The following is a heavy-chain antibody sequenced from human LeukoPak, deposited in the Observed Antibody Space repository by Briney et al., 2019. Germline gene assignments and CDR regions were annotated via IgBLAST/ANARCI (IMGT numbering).Heavy chain of an antibody. V-gene: IGHV3-53*01. Sequence: GGSLRLSCAVSGFTVSSNYMSWVRQAPGKGLEWASVLYNGGNTYYADSVKGRFTVSRDNSKNTLYLQMNSLRAEDTAVYYCARYDGGSGPFDYWGQGTLVTVSS. CDR2: LYNGGNT. CDR1: GFTVSSNY. J-gene: IGHJ4*02. D-gene: IGHD3-10*01. CDR3: ARYDGGSGPFDY.